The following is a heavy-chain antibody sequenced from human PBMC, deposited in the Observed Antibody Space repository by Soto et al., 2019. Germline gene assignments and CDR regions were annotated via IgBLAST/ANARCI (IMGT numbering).Heavy chain of an antibody. Sequence: QVQLVESGGGVVQPGRSLRLSCAASGFTFSTYAMHWVRQAPGKGLEWIAVISHDGNNIYYGDSAKGRFTISRDNSKNTLYLHMNSLRVEETAVYYCTKVRGTYYHDAFEIWGQGTMVTVSS. CDR2: ISHDGNNI. CDR3: TKVRGTYYHDAFEI. D-gene: IGHD1-26*01. J-gene: IGHJ3*02. V-gene: IGHV3-30*18. CDR1: GFTFSTYA.